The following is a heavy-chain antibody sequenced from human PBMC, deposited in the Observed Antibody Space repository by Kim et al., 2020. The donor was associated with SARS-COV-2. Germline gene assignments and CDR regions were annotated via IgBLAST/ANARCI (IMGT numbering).Heavy chain of an antibody. Sequence: GGSLRLSCAASGFTFSDYYMSWIRQAPGKGLEWVSYISSSGSTIYYADSVKGRFTISRDNAKNSLYLQMNSLRAEDTAVYYCARDYYDSSGYYYDDESPEPIQHFDYWGQGTLVTVSS. D-gene: IGHD3-22*01. CDR3: ARDYYDSSGYYYDDESPEPIQHFDY. V-gene: IGHV3-11*01. J-gene: IGHJ4*02. CDR2: ISSSGSTI. CDR1: GFTFSDYY.